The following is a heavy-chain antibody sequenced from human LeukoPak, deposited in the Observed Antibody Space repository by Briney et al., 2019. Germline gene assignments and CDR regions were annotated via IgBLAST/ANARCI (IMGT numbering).Heavy chain of an antibody. D-gene: IGHD1-26*01. Sequence: SETLSLTCTVSGSSISSGAYFWSWIRQPPGKGLEWIGFIYYSGTTYYNPSLKSRLTLSKDTSKNHFSLTLSSVTAADTAVYYCARDSDTWYFDLWGRGTLVTVSS. J-gene: IGHJ2*01. V-gene: IGHV4-31*03. CDR2: IYYSGTT. CDR1: GSSISSGAYF. CDR3: ARDSDTWYFDL.